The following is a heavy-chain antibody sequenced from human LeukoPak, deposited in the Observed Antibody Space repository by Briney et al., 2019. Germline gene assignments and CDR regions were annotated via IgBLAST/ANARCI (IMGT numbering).Heavy chain of an antibody. D-gene: IGHD5-18*01. CDR1: GGSISSGSYY. CDR3: ARDLYSYGSGGPYY. J-gene: IGHJ4*02. V-gene: IGHV4-61*02. Sequence: PSETLSLTCTVSGGSISSGSYYWSWIRQPAGKGLEWIGRIYTSGSTNYNPSLKSRVTISVDTSKNQFSLKLSSVTAADTAVYYCARDLYSYGSGGPYYWGQGTLVTVSS. CDR2: IYTSGST.